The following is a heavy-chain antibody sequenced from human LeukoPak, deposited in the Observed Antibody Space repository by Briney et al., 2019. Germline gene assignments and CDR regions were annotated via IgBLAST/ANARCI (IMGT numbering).Heavy chain of an antibody. CDR2: IYHSGNT. CDR3: AREGDYDILTGYYFIDS. CDR1: GGSISSGNW. V-gene: IGHV4-4*02. Sequence: SETLSLTCAVSGGSISSGNWWSWVRQPPGKGLEWIGEIYHSGNTNYNPSLKSRVTISVDWSKNHFSLKLSSVTAADTAAYYCAREGDYDILTGYYFIDSWGQGTLVTVSS. D-gene: IGHD3-9*01. J-gene: IGHJ4*02.